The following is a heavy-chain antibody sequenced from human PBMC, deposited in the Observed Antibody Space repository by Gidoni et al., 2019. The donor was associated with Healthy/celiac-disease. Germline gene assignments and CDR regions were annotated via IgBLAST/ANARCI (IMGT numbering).Heavy chain of an antibody. J-gene: IGHJ3*02. D-gene: IGHD3-10*01. Sequence: QVQLQESGPGLVKPSETLSLPCTASGGSISSYYWSWIRQPPGKGLEWIGYIYYSGSTNYNPALKSRVTISVDTSKIQFSLKLSSVTAADTAGYYCARGREVRDNAFDIWGQGTMVTVSS. CDR2: IYYSGST. V-gene: IGHV4-59*01. CDR3: ARGREVRDNAFDI. CDR1: GGSISSYY.